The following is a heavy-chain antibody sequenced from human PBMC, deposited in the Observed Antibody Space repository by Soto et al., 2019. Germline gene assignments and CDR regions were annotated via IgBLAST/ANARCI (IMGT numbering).Heavy chain of an antibody. J-gene: IGHJ6*02. CDR2: IYSGGST. CDR1: GFTVSSNY. D-gene: IGHD6-13*01. Sequence: GGSLRLSCAASGFTVSSNYMSWVRQAPGKGLEWVSVIYSGGSTYYADSVKGRFTISRDNSKNTLYLQMNSLRAEDTAVYYCARMGGAAAGPYYYYGMDVWGQGTTVTVS. V-gene: IGHV3-53*01. CDR3: ARMGGAAAGPYYYYGMDV.